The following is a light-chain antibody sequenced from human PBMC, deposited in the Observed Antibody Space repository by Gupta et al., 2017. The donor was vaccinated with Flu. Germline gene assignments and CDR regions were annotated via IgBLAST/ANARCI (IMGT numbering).Light chain of an antibody. CDR3: QKYNSYRT. V-gene: IGKV1-5*03. CDR2: KAA. J-gene: IGKJ1*01. Sequence: VGDRVTITFRASQTISTWLAWDQQKPGKAPMLLFSKAASLESGVPSRGSGSGSGTEFTLTISSLQPDDFATYYCQKYNSYRTFGQGTKVEIK. CDR1: QTISTW.